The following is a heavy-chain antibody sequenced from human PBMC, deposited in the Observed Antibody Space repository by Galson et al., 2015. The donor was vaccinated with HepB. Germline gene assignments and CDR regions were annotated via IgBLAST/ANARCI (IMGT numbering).Heavy chain of an antibody. J-gene: IGHJ6*02. CDR3: LTTSGYYDILTGYYNPFYYYGMDV. Sequence: SLRLSCAASGFTFSNAWMNWVRQAPGKGLEWVGRIKSKTDGGTTDYAAPVKGRFTISRDDSKNTLYLQMNSLKTEDTAVYYCLTTSGYYDILTGYYNPFYYYGMDVWGQGTTVTVSS. CDR2: IKSKTDGGTT. D-gene: IGHD3-9*01. V-gene: IGHV3-15*07. CDR1: GFTFSNAW.